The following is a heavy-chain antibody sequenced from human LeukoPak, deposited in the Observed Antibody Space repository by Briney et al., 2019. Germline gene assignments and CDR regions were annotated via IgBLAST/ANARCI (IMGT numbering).Heavy chain of an antibody. Sequence: NPGGSLRLSCAASGFSFNHYAMSWVRQAPGKGLEWVSIIIASSGTTFYADSVKGRSTISRDTSKNTLYLQLNSLRLEDTAVYYCAKGGYDYIEVAYFDFWGQGTLVTVSS. CDR2: IIASSGTT. V-gene: IGHV3-23*01. CDR1: GFSFNHYA. D-gene: IGHD5-12*01. CDR3: AKGGYDYIEVAYFDF. J-gene: IGHJ4*02.